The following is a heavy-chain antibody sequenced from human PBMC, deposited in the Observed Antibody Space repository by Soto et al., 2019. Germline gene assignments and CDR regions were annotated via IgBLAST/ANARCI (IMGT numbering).Heavy chain of an antibody. CDR1: GYTFTSYG. CDR2: ISAYNDNT. J-gene: IGHJ3*02. V-gene: IGHV1-18*04. D-gene: IGHD3-3*01. CDR3: ARDPRGLLRFLEWALDAFDI. Sequence: GASVKVSCKASGYTFTSYGISWVRQASGQGLEWMGWISAYNDNTNYAQKLQGRVTMTTDTSTSTAYMELRSLRSDDTAVYYCARDPRGLLRFLEWALDAFDIWGQGTMVTVSS.